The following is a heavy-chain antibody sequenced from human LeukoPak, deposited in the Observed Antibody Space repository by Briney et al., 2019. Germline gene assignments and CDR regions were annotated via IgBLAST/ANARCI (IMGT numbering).Heavy chain of an antibody. Sequence: PGGSLRLSCAASGYTFSSYSMNWVRQAPGKGLEWVSSISSRSSYIYYADSVKGRFTISRDNAKNSLYPQMNSLRAEDTAVYYCARDLYSSSWYKWFDPWGQGTLVTVSS. D-gene: IGHD6-13*01. V-gene: IGHV3-21*01. CDR3: ARDLYSSSWYKWFDP. CDR2: ISSRSSYI. J-gene: IGHJ5*02. CDR1: GYTFSSYS.